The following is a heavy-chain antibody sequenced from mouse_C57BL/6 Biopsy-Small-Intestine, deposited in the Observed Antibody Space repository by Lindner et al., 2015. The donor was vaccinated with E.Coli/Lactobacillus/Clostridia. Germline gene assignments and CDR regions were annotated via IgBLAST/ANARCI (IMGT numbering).Heavy chain of an antibody. V-gene: IGHV1-84*01. CDR3: AREGAHYYGSSPFYALDY. CDR1: GYIFTDYY. D-gene: IGHD1-1*01. J-gene: IGHJ4*01. Sequence: VQLQESGPELVKPGASVKISCKASGYIFTDYYINWVKQRPGQGLEWIGWIYPGSGNAKYNEKFKGKATLTADTSSNTAYMQLSSLTSEDSAVYFCAREGAHYYGSSPFYALDYWGQGTPVTVSS. CDR2: IYPGSGNA.